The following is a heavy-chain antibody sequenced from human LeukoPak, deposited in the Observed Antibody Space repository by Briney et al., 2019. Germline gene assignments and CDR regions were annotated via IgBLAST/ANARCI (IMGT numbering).Heavy chain of an antibody. Sequence: SETLSLTCTVSGGSLSSGGYYWSWIRQHPGKGLEWIGYIYYSGSTYYNPSLKSRVTISVDTSKNQFSLKLSSVTAADTAVYYCARDPLAQDDAFDIWGQGTMVTVSS. CDR2: IYYSGST. CDR1: GGSLSSGGYY. V-gene: IGHV4-31*03. J-gene: IGHJ3*02. CDR3: ARDPLAQDDAFDI.